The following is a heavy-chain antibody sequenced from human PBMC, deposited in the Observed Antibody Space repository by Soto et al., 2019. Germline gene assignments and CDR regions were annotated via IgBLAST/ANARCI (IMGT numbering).Heavy chain of an antibody. V-gene: IGHV3-74*01. CDR1: GFSFSRHW. J-gene: IGHJ4*02. CDR2: IDNAGAGT. D-gene: IGHD1-26*01. CDR3: ARLGGFDPTHDY. Sequence: EVQLVEAGGGVVQPGGSLRLSCAASGFSFSRHWMHWVRQVPGQGLKWVSPIDNAGAGTSYADSVKGRFTMSRDNAKNTLYLQMNDLRVEDTALYFCARLGGFDPTHDYWGQGALVTVSS.